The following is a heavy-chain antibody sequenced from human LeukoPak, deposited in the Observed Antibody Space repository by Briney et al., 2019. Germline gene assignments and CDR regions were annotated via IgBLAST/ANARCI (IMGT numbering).Heavy chain of an antibody. CDR3: ARGDTIFGVVVGEYAFDI. D-gene: IGHD3-3*01. CDR2: INAGNGNA. Sequence: ASVKVSCKASGYTFTSYAMHWVRQAPGQRLEWMGWINAGNGNAKYLQKFQGRVTFTRDTSASTAYMELSSLRSEDTAVYYCARGDTIFGVVVGEYAFDIWGQGTMVTVSS. J-gene: IGHJ3*02. CDR1: GYTFTSYA. V-gene: IGHV1-3*01.